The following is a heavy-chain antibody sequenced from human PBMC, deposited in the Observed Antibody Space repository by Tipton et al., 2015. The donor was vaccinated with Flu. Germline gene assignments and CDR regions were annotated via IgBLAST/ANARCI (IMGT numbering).Heavy chain of an antibody. J-gene: IGHJ5*02. CDR3: AREFESSGYAGRFDP. CDR2: ISSDESNK. CDR1: GFIFSNYH. Sequence: SLRLSCAASGFIFSNYHMHWVRQAPGKGMEWVALISSDESNKVCADSVKDRCIISRDNSKNTMSLQINSLRPEDTAVYHCAREFESSGYAGRFDPWGQGTLVIVSS. D-gene: IGHD3-22*01. V-gene: IGHV3-30-3*01.